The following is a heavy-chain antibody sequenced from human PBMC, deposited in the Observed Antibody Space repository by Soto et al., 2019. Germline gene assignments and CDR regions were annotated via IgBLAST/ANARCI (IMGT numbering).Heavy chain of an antibody. CDR3: ARVKATLDRPYYFDY. V-gene: IGHV4-30-4*01. D-gene: IGHD5-12*01. Sequence: PSETLSLTCSVSGGTINSGDYFWSWIRQPPGKGLEWIGSIFYTGSTNYCPSPKSRASMLMDTSKTLFSLRLRSLTAADTAVYFCARVKATLDRPYYFDYWGQGTPVTVSS. J-gene: IGHJ4*02. CDR1: GGTINSGDYF. CDR2: IFYTGST.